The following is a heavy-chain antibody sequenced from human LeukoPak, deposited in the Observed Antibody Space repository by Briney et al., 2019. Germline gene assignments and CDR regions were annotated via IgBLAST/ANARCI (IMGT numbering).Heavy chain of an antibody. CDR2: INRDGTEK. V-gene: IGHV3-7*04. Sequence: GGSLRLSCATSGFNFSDSRMTWVRQAPGKGLQWVSNINRDGTEKHFRDSIEGRFTISRDNRKKSLYLQMNSLRPRDTAVYFCVRGDWYFESWGQGTLVTVSS. CDR1: GFNFSDSR. J-gene: IGHJ4*02. D-gene: IGHD2-21*01. CDR3: VRGDWYFES.